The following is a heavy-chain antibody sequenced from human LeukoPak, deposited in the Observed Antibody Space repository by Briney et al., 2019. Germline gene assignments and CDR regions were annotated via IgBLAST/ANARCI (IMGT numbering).Heavy chain of an antibody. J-gene: IGHJ4*02. D-gene: IGHD6-13*01. CDR1: GFTFSNYW. Sequence: GGSLRLSCASSGFTFSNYWMSWVRQAAGKGLEWEANIKEDGSEKDYVDSVKGRFTISRDNAKNSLYLQMNSLRAEDTAIYYCARDWGAAGLWDYWGQGTLVTVSS. V-gene: IGHV3-7*05. CDR2: IKEDGSEK. CDR3: ARDWGAAGLWDY.